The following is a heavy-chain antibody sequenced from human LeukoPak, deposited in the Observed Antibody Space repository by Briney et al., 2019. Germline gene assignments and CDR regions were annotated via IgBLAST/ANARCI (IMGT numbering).Heavy chain of an antibody. V-gene: IGHV4-59*01. Sequence: SETLSLTCTVSGGSISSYYWNWIREPTGKGLEWIGFIYYTGSSNYNPSLKRRVTISLDTSKNQFSLRLTSVTAADTALYYCARGYCSGGSCYYFDLWGRGTLVTVSS. CDR1: GGSISSYY. D-gene: IGHD2-15*01. CDR2: IYYTGSS. J-gene: IGHJ2*01. CDR3: ARGYCSGGSCYYFDL.